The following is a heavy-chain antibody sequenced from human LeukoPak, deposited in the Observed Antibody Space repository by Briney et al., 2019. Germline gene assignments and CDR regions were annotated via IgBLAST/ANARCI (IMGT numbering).Heavy chain of an antibody. CDR3: AKEVAFGAGAYDV. J-gene: IGHJ3*01. CDR2: IWFDGSHE. CDR1: GFTFSSYA. V-gene: IGHV3-33*06. D-gene: IGHD3-10*01. Sequence: GGSLRLSCAASGFTFSSYAMSWVRQAPGKGLEWVAIIWFDGSHEDYVDSVRGRFTISRDNSRNTMYLQMNSLRVEDTALYFCAKEVAFGAGAYDVWGQGTRVTVSS.